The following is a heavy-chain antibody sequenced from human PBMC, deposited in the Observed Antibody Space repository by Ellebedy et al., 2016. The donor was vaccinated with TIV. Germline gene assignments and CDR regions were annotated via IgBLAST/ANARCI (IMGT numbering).Heavy chain of an antibody. CDR1: GFTFSSYW. V-gene: IGHV3-11*01. D-gene: IGHD3-10*01. CDR3: ARVQRRITMLRGVFYMDV. Sequence: GESLKISCAASGFTFSSYWMTWIRQAPGKGLECISYLSGGGSTVYDADSVKGRFTMSRDDAKNSVFLQMNSLRADDTAVYFCARVQRRITMLRGVFYMDVWGKGTTVTVSS. J-gene: IGHJ6*03. CDR2: LSGGGSTV.